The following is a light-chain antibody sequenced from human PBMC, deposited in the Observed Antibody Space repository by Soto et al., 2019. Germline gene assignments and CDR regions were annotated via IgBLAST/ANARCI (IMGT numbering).Light chain of an antibody. CDR1: TSNIGAGYD. J-gene: IGLJ1*01. V-gene: IGLV1-40*01. CDR2: ANS. Sequence: LTQPPSVSGAPGQRVIVSCTGSTSNIGAGYDVHWYQQLPGTSPKLLIFANSNRPSGVPDRFSASRSGSSASLTITGLQAEDEADYYCQSYDTSLSGSYVFGSGTKVTVL. CDR3: QSYDTSLSGSYV.